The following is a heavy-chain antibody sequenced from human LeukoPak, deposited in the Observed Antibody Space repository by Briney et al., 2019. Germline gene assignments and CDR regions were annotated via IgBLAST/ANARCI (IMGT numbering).Heavy chain of an antibody. CDR3: ARGRSGYSDLYYYYMDV. D-gene: IGHD5-12*01. CDR2: MNPNSGNT. CDR1: GYTLTCYY. Sequence: ASVKVSRKDSGYTLTCYYMHWVRQAPGQGLEWMGWMNPNSGNTDYAHKFQGRVTITRNTDISTAYMELSSLRSEDTAVYYCARGRSGYSDLYYYYMDVWGKGTTVTVSS. V-gene: IGHV1-8*03. J-gene: IGHJ6*03.